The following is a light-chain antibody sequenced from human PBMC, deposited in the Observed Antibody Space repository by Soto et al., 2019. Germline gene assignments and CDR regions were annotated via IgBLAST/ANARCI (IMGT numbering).Light chain of an antibody. CDR2: LTS. CDR1: QSVSGN. CDR3: QQYNNWPLT. J-gene: IGKJ4*01. Sequence: EVVMTQSPATLSVSPGDRVTLSCRASQSVSGNLAWYQQKPGQTPRLLIYLTSTRATGIPARFSGSGSGTEFTLTISSLQSQDFAVYYCQQYNNWPLTFGGGTKVEIK. V-gene: IGKV3-15*01.